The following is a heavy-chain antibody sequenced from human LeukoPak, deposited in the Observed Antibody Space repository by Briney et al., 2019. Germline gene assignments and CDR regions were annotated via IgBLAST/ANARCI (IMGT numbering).Heavy chain of an antibody. CDR2: INAGNGNT. V-gene: IGHV1-3*01. Sequence: ASVKVSCKAFGYTFTNYYIHWVRQAPGQRLEWMGWINAGNGNTKYSQKFQGRVTITRDTSASTAYMELSSLRSEDTAVYYCARDPGAAADVFDYWGQGTLVTVSS. D-gene: IGHD6-13*01. J-gene: IGHJ4*02. CDR1: GYTFTNYY. CDR3: ARDPGAAADVFDY.